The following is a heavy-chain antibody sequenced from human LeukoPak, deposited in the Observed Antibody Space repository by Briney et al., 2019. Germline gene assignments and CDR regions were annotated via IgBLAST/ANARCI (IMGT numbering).Heavy chain of an antibody. CDR2: ISYDGSKK. Sequence: PGGSLRLSCAASGFTFSSYGMHWVRQAPGKGLEWVALISYDGSKKYYTDSVKGRFIISRDNSKNTLDLQMNSLRTEDTAVYFCACRSDSTTGDFQHWGQGTLVTVSS. V-gene: IGHV3-30*03. J-gene: IGHJ1*01. D-gene: IGHD2-2*01. CDR3: ACRSDSTTGDFQH. CDR1: GFTFSSYG.